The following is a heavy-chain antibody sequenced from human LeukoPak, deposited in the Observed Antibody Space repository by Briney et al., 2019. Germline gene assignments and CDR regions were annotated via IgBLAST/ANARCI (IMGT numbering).Heavy chain of an antibody. D-gene: IGHD6-6*01. CDR2: FDPEDGET. CDR3: ARGPTYPIAVRYNWFDP. Sequence: LGASVKVSCKVSGYTLTELSMHWVRQAPGKGLEWMGGFDPEDGETIYAQKFQGRVTMTEDTSTDTAYMELSSLRSEDTAVYYCARGPTYPIAVRYNWFDPWGQGTLVTVSS. CDR1: GYTLTELS. V-gene: IGHV1-24*01. J-gene: IGHJ5*02.